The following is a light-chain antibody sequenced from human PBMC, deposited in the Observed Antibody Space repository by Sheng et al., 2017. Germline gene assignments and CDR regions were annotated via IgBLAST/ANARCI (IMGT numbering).Light chain of an antibody. V-gene: IGKV3-11*01. CDR2: DAS. J-gene: IGKJ3*01. CDR3: QYRGT. CDR1: QRVTSN. Sequence: EGVLTQSPAILSLSSGERATLSCGASQRVTSNVNWYQQKPGQVPRLLIYDASNRATGIPARFSGSGSGTDFTLTISSLEPEDFAVYYCQYRGTFGPGTTVDV.